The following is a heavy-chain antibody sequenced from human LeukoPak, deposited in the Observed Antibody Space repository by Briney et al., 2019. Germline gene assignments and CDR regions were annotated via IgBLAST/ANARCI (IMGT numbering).Heavy chain of an antibody. CDR2: ISAYNGNT. D-gene: IGHD3-9*01. V-gene: IGHV1-18*01. Sequence: ASVKVSCKASGYTFTSYGISWVRQAPGQGLEWMGWISAYNGNTNYAQKLQGRVTMTTDTSTSTAYMELRSLRSDDTAVYYCARDRRYFDWLPRDAFDIWGQGTMVTVSS. CDR1: GYTFTSYG. J-gene: IGHJ3*02. CDR3: ARDRRYFDWLPRDAFDI.